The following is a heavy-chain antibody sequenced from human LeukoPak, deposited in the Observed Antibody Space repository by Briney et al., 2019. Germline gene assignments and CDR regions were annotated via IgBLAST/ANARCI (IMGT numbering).Heavy chain of an antibody. CDR2: INHGGST. D-gene: IGHD6-19*01. CDR1: GGSFSGYY. Sequence: SETLSLTCAVYGGSFSGYYWSWIRQPPGKGLEWIGEINHGGSTKYNLSLKSRVTISVATSKPQFSLKLSSVTAAHTAVYYCARAGNMGSGCYRDYCGQGTLVTVSS. V-gene: IGHV4-34*01. CDR3: ARAGNMGSGCYRDY. J-gene: IGHJ4*02.